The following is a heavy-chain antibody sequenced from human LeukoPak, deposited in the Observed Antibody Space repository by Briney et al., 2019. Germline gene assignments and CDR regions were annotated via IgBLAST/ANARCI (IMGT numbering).Heavy chain of an antibody. J-gene: IGHJ5*02. Sequence: SETLSLTCTVSGGSISTYFWSWIRQPAGKGLEWIGRIYTSGNTNYNPSLKSRVTMSVDTSKNQFSLKLSSVTAADTAVYYCARSYCSNTSCYHRGFDPWGQGTLVTVSS. CDR1: GGSISTYF. D-gene: IGHD2-2*01. V-gene: IGHV4-4*07. CDR3: ARSYCSNTSCYHRGFDP. CDR2: IYTSGNT.